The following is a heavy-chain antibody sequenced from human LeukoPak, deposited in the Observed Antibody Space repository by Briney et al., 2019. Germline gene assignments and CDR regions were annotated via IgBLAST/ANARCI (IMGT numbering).Heavy chain of an antibody. CDR2: IKTDGSEK. Sequence: GGSLRLSCAASGFTFSSSAMSWVRQAPGKGLEWVANIKTDGSEKYCVDSVKGRFTISRDNAKNSLYLQMNSLRAEDTAVYYCARDYTGYFPWGQGTLVIVSS. CDR3: ARDYTGYFP. J-gene: IGHJ5*02. CDR1: GFTFSSSA. D-gene: IGHD3-9*01. V-gene: IGHV3-7*03.